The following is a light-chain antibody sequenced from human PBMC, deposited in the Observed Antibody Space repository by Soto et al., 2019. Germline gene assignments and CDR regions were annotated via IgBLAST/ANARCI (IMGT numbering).Light chain of an antibody. CDR2: EVS. CDR1: SSDVGGYNY. CDR3: SSYTRSSTLYVV. J-gene: IGLJ2*01. Sequence: QSALTQPASVSGSPGQSITISCTGTSSDVGGYNYVSWYQQHPGKAPKLMIYEVSNRPSGVSNRFSGSKSANTASLAISGLQAEDEVDYYCSSYTRSSTLYVVFGGGTKLTVL. V-gene: IGLV2-14*01.